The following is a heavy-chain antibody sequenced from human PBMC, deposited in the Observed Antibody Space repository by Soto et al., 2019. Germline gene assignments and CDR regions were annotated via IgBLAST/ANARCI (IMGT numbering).Heavy chain of an antibody. J-gene: IGHJ6*02. Sequence: GGSLRLSCAASGLTFSNAWMNWVRQAPGKGLEWVSAISGRGGSTYYADSVKGRFTISRDNSKNTLYLQMNSLRAEDTAVYYCARHIVVVTAIPVYYYYGMDAWGQGTTVTVSS. V-gene: IGHV3-23*01. CDR2: ISGRGGST. D-gene: IGHD2-21*02. CDR3: ARHIVVVTAIPVYYYYGMDA. CDR1: GLTFSNAW.